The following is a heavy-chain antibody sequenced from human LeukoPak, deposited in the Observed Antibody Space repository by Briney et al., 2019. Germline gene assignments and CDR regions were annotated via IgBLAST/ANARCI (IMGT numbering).Heavy chain of an antibody. Sequence: ASVKVSCKAFGYTFTSYGISWVRQAPGQGLEWMGWISAYNGNTNYAQKLQGRVTMTTDTSTSTAYMELRSLRSDDTAVYYCARSESDYVCGSCRPIDYWGQGTLVTVSS. V-gene: IGHV1-18*01. CDR1: GYTFTSYG. D-gene: IGHD3-16*02. CDR3: ARSESDYVCGSCRPIDY. J-gene: IGHJ4*02. CDR2: ISAYNGNT.